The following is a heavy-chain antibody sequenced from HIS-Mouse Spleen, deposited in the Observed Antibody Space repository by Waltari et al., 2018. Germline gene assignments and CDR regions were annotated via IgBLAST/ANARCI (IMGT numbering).Heavy chain of an antibody. D-gene: IGHD3-10*01. J-gene: IGHJ4*02. Sequence: QVQLVQSGAEVKKPGASVTVSCRASGSTFTSYDINWVRQATGQGIEWMGWMNPNSGNTGYAQKFQGRVTMTRNTSISTAYMELSSLRSEDTAVYYCAARFGESHFDYWGQGTLVTVSS. CDR2: MNPNSGNT. V-gene: IGHV1-8*01. CDR3: AARFGESHFDY. CDR1: GSTFTSYD.